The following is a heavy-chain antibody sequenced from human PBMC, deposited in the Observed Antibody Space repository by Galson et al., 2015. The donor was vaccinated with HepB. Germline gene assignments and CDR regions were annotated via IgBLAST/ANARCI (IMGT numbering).Heavy chain of an antibody. CDR2: ISANGTPI. CDR3: ARHSRATFGELNWFDP. V-gene: IGHV3-48*02. CDR1: GFTFRSYN. D-gene: IGHD3-3*01. J-gene: IGHJ5*02. Sequence: SLRLSCAASGFTFRSYNMNWVRQAPGKGLEWISYISANGTPIDYADSVKGRFTISRDNAKNSLYLQMSSLRDEDTAVYYCARHSRATFGELNWFDPWGQGTLVIVSS.